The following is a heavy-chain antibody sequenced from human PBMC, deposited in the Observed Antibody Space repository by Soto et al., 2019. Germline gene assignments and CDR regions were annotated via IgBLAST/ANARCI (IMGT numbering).Heavy chain of an antibody. J-gene: IGHJ4*02. CDR3: AKDPRSISAQCYFDY. D-gene: IGHD6-6*01. V-gene: IGHV3-23*01. CDR1: GFTFSSYA. CDR2: ISGSGGST. Sequence: PGGSLRLSCAASGFTFSSYAMSWVRQAPGKGLEWVSAISGSGGSTYYADSVKGRFTIDRDNSKNTLYLQMNSLRAEDTAVYYCAKDPRSISAQCYFDYWGQGTLVTVSS.